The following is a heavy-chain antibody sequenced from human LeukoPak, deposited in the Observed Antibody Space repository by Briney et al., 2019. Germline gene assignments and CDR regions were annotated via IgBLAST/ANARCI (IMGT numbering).Heavy chain of an antibody. CDR2: VSPYNGDT. J-gene: IGHJ5*02. D-gene: IGHD3-9*01. Sequence: ASVKVSCKASGDTFNNYGISWVRQAPGQGLEWMGWVSPYNGDTNYAQKFRGRVTMYTDTSTSTAYMELRSLRFDDTAIYYCVKDWHILTGRNCFDPWGQGTLVTVSS. CDR3: VKDWHILTGRNCFDP. CDR1: GDTFNNYG. V-gene: IGHV1-18*01.